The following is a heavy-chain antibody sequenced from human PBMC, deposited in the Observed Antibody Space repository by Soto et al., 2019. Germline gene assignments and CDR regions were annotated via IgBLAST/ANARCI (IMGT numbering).Heavy chain of an antibody. V-gene: IGHV3-30*18. Sequence: GESLKISCAASGFTFSSYGMHWVRQAPGKGLEWVAVISYDGSNKYYADSVKGRFTISRDNSKNTLYLQMNSLRAEDTAVYYCAKKRNPYQLLIGYFDYWGQGTLVTVSS. CDR1: GFTFSSYG. J-gene: IGHJ4*02. CDR3: AKKRNPYQLLIGYFDY. CDR2: ISYDGSNK. D-gene: IGHD2-2*01.